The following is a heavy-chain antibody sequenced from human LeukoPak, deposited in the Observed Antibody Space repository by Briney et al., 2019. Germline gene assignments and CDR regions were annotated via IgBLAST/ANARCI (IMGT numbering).Heavy chain of an antibody. CDR3: ARGAAGSYDY. D-gene: IGHD6-13*01. CDR1: GYTFTSYE. J-gene: IGHJ4*02. CDR2: ISTYNSNT. V-gene: IGHV1-18*01. Sequence: ASVKVSCKASGYTFTSYEISWVRQAPGQGLEWMGWISTYNSNTNQAEKLQGRITMTTDTSTSTAYMELRSLRSDDAAVYYCARGAAGSYDYWGQGTLVTVSS.